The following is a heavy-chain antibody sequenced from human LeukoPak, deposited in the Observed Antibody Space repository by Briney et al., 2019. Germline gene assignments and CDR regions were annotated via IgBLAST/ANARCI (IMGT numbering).Heavy chain of an antibody. Sequence: GASVKVSCKASGGTFSSYAISWVRQAPGQGLEWMGGIIPIFGTANYAQKFQGRVTITTDESTSTAYMELSSLRSEDTAVYYCARDVLRTNVTTTSYYYYMDVWGKGTTVTVSS. D-gene: IGHD2/OR15-2a*01. CDR1: GGTFSSYA. J-gene: IGHJ6*03. CDR3: ARDVLRTNVTTTSYYYYMDV. V-gene: IGHV1-69*05. CDR2: IIPIFGTA.